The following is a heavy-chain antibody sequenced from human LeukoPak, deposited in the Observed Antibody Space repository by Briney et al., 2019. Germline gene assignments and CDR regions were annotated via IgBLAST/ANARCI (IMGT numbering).Heavy chain of an antibody. CDR2: ISSSGGST. D-gene: IGHD3-9*01. CDR3: AKGSDILTGYYSPLDY. V-gene: IGHV3-23*01. CDR1: GFTFSSYA. Sequence: PGGSLRLSCAASGFTFSSYAMSWVRQAPGKGLEWVSAISSSGGSTYYADSVKGRFTISRDNSKNTLYLQMNSLRAEDTAVYYCAKGSDILTGYYSPLDYWGQGTLVTVSS. J-gene: IGHJ4*02.